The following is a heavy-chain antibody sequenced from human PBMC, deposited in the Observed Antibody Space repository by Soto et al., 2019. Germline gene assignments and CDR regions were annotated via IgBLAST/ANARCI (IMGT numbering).Heavy chain of an antibody. Sequence: PGGSLILSCAASEFTFTNYEMNWVRQAPGKGLEWISYISSSGKTISYADSVPGRFTISRDNAKNSLYLQMNSLRAEDTAVYYCARDPEKYSGPDLGIDDWGQGTLVTVSS. D-gene: IGHD5-12*01. CDR2: ISSSGKTI. J-gene: IGHJ4*02. CDR1: EFTFTNYE. CDR3: ARDPEKYSGPDLGIDD. V-gene: IGHV3-48*03.